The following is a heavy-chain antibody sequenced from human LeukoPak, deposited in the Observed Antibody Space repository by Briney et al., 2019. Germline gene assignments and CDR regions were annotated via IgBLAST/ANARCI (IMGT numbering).Heavy chain of an antibody. CDR2: ISSGGNTL. Sequence: GGSLRLSCAASGFTFSDYYTNWIRQAPGKGLEWVSYISSGGNTLYYADSVKGRFTISRDNAKNSLYLQMNSLGAEDTAVYYCARGSISVAAAGRIDYWGQGALVTVSS. D-gene: IGHD6-13*01. CDR1: GFTFSDYY. J-gene: IGHJ4*02. V-gene: IGHV3-11*01. CDR3: ARGSISVAAAGRIDY.